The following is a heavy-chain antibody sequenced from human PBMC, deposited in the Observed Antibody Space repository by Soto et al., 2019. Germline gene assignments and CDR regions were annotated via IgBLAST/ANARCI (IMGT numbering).Heavy chain of an antibody. CDR3: ARGRAVTTLSYYYYYYMDV. J-gene: IGHJ6*03. Sequence: SETLSLTCAVYGGSFSGYYWSWIRQPPGKGLEWIGEINHSGSTNYNPSLKSRVTISVDTSKNQFSLKLSSVTAADTAVYYCARGRAVTTLSYYYYYYMDVWGKGTMVTVSS. CDR1: GGSFSGYY. CDR2: INHSGST. D-gene: IGHD4-17*01. V-gene: IGHV4-34*01.